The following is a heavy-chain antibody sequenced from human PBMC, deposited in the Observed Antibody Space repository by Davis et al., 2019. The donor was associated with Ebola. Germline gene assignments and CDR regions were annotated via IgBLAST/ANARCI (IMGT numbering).Heavy chain of an antibody. CDR2: IKQDGSEK. V-gene: IGHV3-7*03. J-gene: IGHJ4*02. CDR3: ARNPSYSSGRPGD. D-gene: IGHD6-19*01. Sequence: GESLKISCAASGFTFSSYWMSWVRQAPGKGLEWVANIKQDGSEKYYVDSVKGRFTISRDNAKNSLYLQMNSLRAEDTAVYYCARNPSYSSGRPGDWGQGTLVTVSS. CDR1: GFTFSSYW.